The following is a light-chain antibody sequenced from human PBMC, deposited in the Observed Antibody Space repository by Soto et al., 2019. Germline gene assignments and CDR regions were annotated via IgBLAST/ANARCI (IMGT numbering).Light chain of an antibody. CDR2: DVS. V-gene: IGLV2-11*01. J-gene: IGLJ1*01. CDR1: SSDVGGYNY. CDR3: CSYAGSYTYV. Sequence: QSALTQPRSVSGSPGQSVTISCTGTSSDVGGYNYVSWCQQHPGEAPKLMIYDVSKRPSGVPDRFSGSKSGNTASLTISGLQAEDEADYYCCSYAGSYTYVFGTGTKVTVL.